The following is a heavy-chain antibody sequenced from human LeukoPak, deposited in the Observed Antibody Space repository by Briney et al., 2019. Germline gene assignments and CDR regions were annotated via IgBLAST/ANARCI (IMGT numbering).Heavy chain of an antibody. J-gene: IGHJ2*01. Sequence: GGSLRLSCATSGFPFAAYDMHWVRQAPGKGLEWFSAFGSAGDTYYPGAVKGRFTISRDYAKNSLYLQMNNLRAGDTAVYFCVRGALPGDNWYFDLWGRGTLVTVSS. CDR1: GFPFAAYD. CDR3: VRGALPGDNWYFDL. CDR2: FGSAGDT. V-gene: IGHV3-13*01.